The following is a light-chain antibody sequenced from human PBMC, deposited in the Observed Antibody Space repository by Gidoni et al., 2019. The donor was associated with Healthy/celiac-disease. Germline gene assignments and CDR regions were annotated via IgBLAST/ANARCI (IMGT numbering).Light chain of an antibody. CDR2: SNN. CDR3: AAWDDSLNGWV. Sequence: QSVLTQPPSASGTPAPRVTISCSGRSSNIGSNTVNWYQQLPGTAPKLRIYSNNQRPSGVPDRFSGSKSGTSASLAISGLQSEDEADYYCAAWDDSLNGWVFGGGTKLTVL. V-gene: IGLV1-44*01. J-gene: IGLJ3*02. CDR1: SSNIGSNT.